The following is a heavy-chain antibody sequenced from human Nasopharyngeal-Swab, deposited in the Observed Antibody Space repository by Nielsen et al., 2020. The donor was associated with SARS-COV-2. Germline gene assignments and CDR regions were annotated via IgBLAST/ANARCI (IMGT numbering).Heavy chain of an antibody. V-gene: IGHV4-59*01. CDR2: IYYSGST. J-gene: IGHJ3*02. Sequence: WIHQPPGKGLEWIGYIYYSGSTNYNSSLKSRVTISVDTSKNQFSLKLSSVTAADTAVYYCARESPAGDAFDIWGQGTMVTVSS. D-gene: IGHD1-14*01. CDR3: ARESPAGDAFDI.